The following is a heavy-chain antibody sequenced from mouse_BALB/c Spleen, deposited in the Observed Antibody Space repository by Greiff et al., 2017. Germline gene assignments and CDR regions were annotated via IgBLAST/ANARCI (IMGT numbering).Heavy chain of an antibody. V-gene: IGHV1-5*01. CDR1: GYTFTSYW. CDR2: IYPGNSDT. CDR3: TREGGNYVDYFDY. J-gene: IGHJ2*01. D-gene: IGHD2-1*01. Sequence: DVQLQESGTVLARPGASVKMSCKASGYTFTSYWMHWVKQRPGQGLEWIGAIYPGNSDTSYNQKFKGKAKLTAVTSTSTAYMELSSLTNEDSAVYYCTREGGNYVDYFDYWGQGTTLTVSS.